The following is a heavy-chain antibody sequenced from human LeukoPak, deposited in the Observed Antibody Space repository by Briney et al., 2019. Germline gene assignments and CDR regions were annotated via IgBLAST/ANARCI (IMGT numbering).Heavy chain of an antibody. J-gene: IGHJ4*02. D-gene: IGHD6-13*01. CDR1: GSIFSSSG. V-gene: IGHV3-23*01. CDR2: ISGSAGNT. Sequence: PGGSLRLSCEASGSIFSSSGMSWVRQAPGKGLEWVSTISGSAGNTDYADSVKGRFTISRDNYKNALYLQMTSLRVEDTAVYYCAKLGRRGSNWEFDYWGQGTLVTVSS. CDR3: AKLGRRGSNWEFDY.